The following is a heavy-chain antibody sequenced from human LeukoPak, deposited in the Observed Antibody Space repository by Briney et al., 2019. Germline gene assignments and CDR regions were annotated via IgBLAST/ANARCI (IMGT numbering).Heavy chain of an antibody. V-gene: IGHV4-59*01. CDR1: GGSMNNYY. Sequence: SETLSLTCTVSGGSMNNYYWTWIRHPPGKGLEWIGYIYHSGSTNYNPSLKSRITISLDTSKDQFSLKLSSVTAADTAVYYCARVVIHYDILTGYYVGNNWFDPWGQGTLVTVSS. CDR3: ARVVIHYDILTGYYVGNNWFDP. D-gene: IGHD3-9*01. J-gene: IGHJ5*02. CDR2: IYHSGST.